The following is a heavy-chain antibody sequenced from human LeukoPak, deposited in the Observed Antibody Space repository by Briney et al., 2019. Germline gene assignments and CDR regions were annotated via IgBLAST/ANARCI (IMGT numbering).Heavy chain of an antibody. CDR2: IYSGGST. CDR1: GFTVSSNY. Sequence: PGGSLRLSCAASGFTVSSNYMSWVRQAPGKGLEWVSVIYSGGSTYYADSVKGRFTISRDNSKNTLYLQMNSLRAEDTAVYYCATPKRHSSGWIEAFDYWGQGTLVTVSS. V-gene: IGHV3-53*05. CDR3: ATPKRHSSGWIEAFDY. D-gene: IGHD6-19*01. J-gene: IGHJ4*02.